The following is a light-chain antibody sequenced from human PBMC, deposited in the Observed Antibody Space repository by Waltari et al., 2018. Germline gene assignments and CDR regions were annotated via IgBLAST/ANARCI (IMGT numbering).Light chain of an antibody. J-gene: IGLJ2*01. V-gene: IGLV2-14*01. CDR3: ISYSSATPGNVV. CDR1: SSDVGGYNY. CDR2: EVS. Sequence: SALTQPASVSGSLGQSITFSCTGTSSDVGGYNYVAWYQQHPGKAPKLMIHEVSNRPSGVSIRLSGSKSGNTASLTISGLQADDEADYYCISYSSATPGNVVIGGGTKLTVL.